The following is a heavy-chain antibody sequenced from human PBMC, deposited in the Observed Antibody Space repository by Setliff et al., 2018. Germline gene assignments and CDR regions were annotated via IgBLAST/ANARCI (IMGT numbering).Heavy chain of an antibody. CDR1: GYSFLSYW. D-gene: IGHD3-22*01. Sequence: PGESLKISCQASGYSFLSYWIGWVRQMPGKGLEWIGIIDPGDSETKYSPSFQGQISISADKSINTAYLHWSSLKASDTAIYYCARRDNYYDSTGYSYYFDDWGQGTLVTVSS. J-gene: IGHJ4*02. CDR2: IDPGDSET. V-gene: IGHV5-51*01. CDR3: ARRDNYYDSTGYSYYFDD.